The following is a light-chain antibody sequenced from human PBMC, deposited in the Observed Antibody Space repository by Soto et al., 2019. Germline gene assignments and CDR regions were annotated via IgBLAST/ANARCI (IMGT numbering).Light chain of an antibody. V-gene: IGKV3-20*01. J-gene: IGKJ3*01. CDR2: GAS. CDR3: HQYGSSPQA. CDR1: QSVTRSF. Sequence: EIVLTQSPGTLSLSPGERVTHSCRASQSVTRSFLAWYQQIPGQAPRLLIYGASSRATGIPDRFSGSGSGTDFTLTISRLEPEDFAVYYCHQYGSSPQAFGPGTKVDIK.